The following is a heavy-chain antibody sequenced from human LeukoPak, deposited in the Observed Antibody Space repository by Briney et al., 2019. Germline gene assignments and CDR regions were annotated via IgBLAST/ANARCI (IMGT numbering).Heavy chain of an antibody. CDR3: ARVGYCSGGSCYDLGLNAFDI. V-gene: IGHV3-33*01. CDR1: GLTFSSYG. D-gene: IGHD2-15*01. J-gene: IGHJ3*02. Sequence: GGSLRLSCAASGLTFSSYGMHWVRQAPGKGLEWVAVIWYDGSNKYYADSVKGRFTISRDNSKNTLYLQMNSLRAEDTAVYYCARVGYCSGGSCYDLGLNAFDIWGQGTMVSVSS. CDR2: IWYDGSNK.